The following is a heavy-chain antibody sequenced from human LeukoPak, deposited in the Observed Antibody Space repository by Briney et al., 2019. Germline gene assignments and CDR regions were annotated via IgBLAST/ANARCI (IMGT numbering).Heavy chain of an antibody. V-gene: IGHV4-34*01. CDR3: ARAGTSLNYYDSSGYVLTSYFDY. CDR2: INHSGST. Sequence: SETLSLTCAVYGGSFSGYYWSWIRQPPGKGLEWIGEINHSGSTNYNPSLKSRVTVSVDTSKNQFSLKLSSVTAEDTAVYYCARAGTSLNYYDSSGYVLTSYFDYWGQGTLVTVSS. CDR1: GGSFSGYY. D-gene: IGHD3-22*01. J-gene: IGHJ4*02.